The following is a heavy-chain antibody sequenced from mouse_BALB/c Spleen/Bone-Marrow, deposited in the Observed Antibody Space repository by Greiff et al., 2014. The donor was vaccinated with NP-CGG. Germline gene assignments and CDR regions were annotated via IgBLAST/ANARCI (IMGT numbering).Heavy chain of an antibody. V-gene: IGHV5-6-3*01. CDR2: INTNGGDT. CDR3: ARDVDYVTWFAY. Sequence: EVQGVESGGGLVQPGGSLKLSCAASGFTFSNYGMSWVRQTPDKRLEFVATINTNGGDTYYPDSVKGRFTISRDNAKNTLYLQMSSLKSEDTAMFYWARDVDYVTWFAYWGQGTLVAVSA. J-gene: IGHJ3*01. D-gene: IGHD2-4*01. CDR1: GFTFSNYG.